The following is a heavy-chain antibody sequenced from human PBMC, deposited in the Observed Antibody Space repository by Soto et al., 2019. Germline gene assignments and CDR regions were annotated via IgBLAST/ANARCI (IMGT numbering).Heavy chain of an antibody. Sequence: QVLLQQWRAGLLKPSETLSLTCAVYGGSFSSYYWSWIRQPPGKGLEWIGEINHSGSTNYRPSLKSRVTISVDTSKSQFSLMLSSVTAADTAVYYCARGDLSHDFWGQGTLVTVSS. J-gene: IGHJ4*02. V-gene: IGHV4-34*01. CDR3: ARGDLSHDF. CDR2: INHSGST. CDR1: GGSFSSYY.